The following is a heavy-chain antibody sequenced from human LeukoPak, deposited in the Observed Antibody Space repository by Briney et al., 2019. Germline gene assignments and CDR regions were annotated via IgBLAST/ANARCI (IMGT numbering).Heavy chain of an antibody. J-gene: IGHJ3*02. V-gene: IGHV3-15*01. CDR2: IKSKTDGGTT. CDR3: TTEMDGDYGGSAFDI. CDR1: GVTFSSYS. D-gene: IGHD4-17*01. Sequence: GGSLRLSRAASGVTFSSYSMNWVRQAPGKGLEWVGRIKSKTDGGTTDYAAPVKGRFTISRDDSKNTLYLQMNSLKTEDTAVYYCTTEMDGDYGGSAFDIWGQGTMVTVSS.